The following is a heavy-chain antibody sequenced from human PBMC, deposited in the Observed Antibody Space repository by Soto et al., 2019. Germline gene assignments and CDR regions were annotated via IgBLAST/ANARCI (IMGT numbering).Heavy chain of an antibody. J-gene: IGHJ4*02. Sequence: PGGSLRLSCADSGFRVSSYSMSWVRQTPGKGLEWVAAITATGDRTYYADSVTGRFTISRDNSKKTHYLQMTSLMAEEKATDYYATMNCYFEYWGQGTPVTVSS. V-gene: IGHV3-23*01. CDR2: ITATGDRT. D-gene: IGHD3-22*01. CDR3: ATMNCYFEY. CDR1: GFRVSSYS.